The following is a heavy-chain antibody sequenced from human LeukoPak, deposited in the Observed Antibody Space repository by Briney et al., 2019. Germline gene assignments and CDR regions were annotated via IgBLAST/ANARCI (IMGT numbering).Heavy chain of an antibody. V-gene: IGHV4-59*01. CDR2: ISNSGST. D-gene: IGHD6-13*01. J-gene: IGHJ4*02. CDR1: GDSITNNN. Sequence: SETLSLTCFVSGDSITNNNWGWIRQPPGKGLEWIGDISNSGSTNYNPSLKSRLTMSIDTSKNEFSLRLSSVTAADTAVYYCARLVGTEFDYWGQGTLVTVSS. CDR3: ARLVGTEFDY.